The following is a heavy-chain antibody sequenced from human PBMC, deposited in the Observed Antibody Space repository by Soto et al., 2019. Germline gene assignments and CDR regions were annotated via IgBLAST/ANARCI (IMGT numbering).Heavy chain of an antibody. V-gene: IGHV3-30-3*01. D-gene: IGHD3-22*01. CDR3: ARVYDSSGYYFAY. J-gene: IGHJ4*02. Sequence: GGSLRLSCAASGFTFSSYAMHWVRQAPGKGLEWVAVISYDGSNKYYADSVKGRFTISTDNSKNTLYLKMRSLKSEDTAVYYCARVYDSSGYYFAYWGQGTLVTVS. CDR1: GFTFSSYA. CDR2: ISYDGSNK.